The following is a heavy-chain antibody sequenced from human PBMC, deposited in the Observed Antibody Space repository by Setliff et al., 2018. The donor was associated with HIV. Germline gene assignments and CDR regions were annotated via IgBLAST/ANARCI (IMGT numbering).Heavy chain of an antibody. CDR1: GYTFTSYG. CDR3: ARALHYSNYVYFDY. D-gene: IGHD4-4*01. J-gene: IGHJ4*02. Sequence: GASVKVSCKASGYTFTSYGISWVRQAPGQGLEWMGWISTYNGNTNYAQNLQGRVTMTTDTSTSTADMELRSLRSEDTAVYYCARALHYSNYVYFDYWGQGTLVTVSS. V-gene: IGHV1-18*01. CDR2: ISTYNGNT.